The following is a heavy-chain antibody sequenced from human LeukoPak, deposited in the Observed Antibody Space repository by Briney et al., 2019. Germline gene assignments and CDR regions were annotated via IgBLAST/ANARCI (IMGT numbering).Heavy chain of an antibody. CDR1: GFTFSHAW. V-gene: IGHV3-21*01. CDR3: ARAKWVGTTDNWFDP. CDR2: ITGSSSYI. D-gene: IGHD1-1*01. Sequence: GGSLRLSCTASGFTFSHAWMSWVRQAPGKGLEWVSSITGSSSYIYYADSLKGRFTISRDNAKNSLYLQMNSLRAEDTAIYYCARAKWVGTTDNWFDPWGQGTLVTVSS. J-gene: IGHJ5*02.